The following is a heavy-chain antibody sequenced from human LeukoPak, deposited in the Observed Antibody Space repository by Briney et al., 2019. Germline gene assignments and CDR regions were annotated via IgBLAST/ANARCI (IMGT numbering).Heavy chain of an antibody. Sequence: KASQTLSLTCTVSGGSISSGSYYWSWIRQPAGKGLEWIGRIYTSGGTNYNPSLKSRVTISVDTSKNQFSLKLSSVTAADTAVYYCARDRVATFYWYFDLWGRGTLVTVSS. D-gene: IGHD5-12*01. CDR3: ARDRVATFYWYFDL. V-gene: IGHV4-61*02. J-gene: IGHJ2*01. CDR1: GGSISSGSYY. CDR2: IYTSGGT.